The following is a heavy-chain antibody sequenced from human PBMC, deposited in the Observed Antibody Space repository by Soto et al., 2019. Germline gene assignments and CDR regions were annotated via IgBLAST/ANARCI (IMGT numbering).Heavy chain of an antibody. CDR2: ISPNGATT. Sequence: GESLKISCAASGFSFNNYAMNWVRQAPGKGLEWVSGISPNGATTNYADSVKGRFTVSRDKSNNTLFLQMSSLRAEDSAVYFCAKAGIANSAYGYCFDYWGQGALVTVSS. CDR1: GFSFNNYA. J-gene: IGHJ4*02. CDR3: AKAGIANSAYGYCFDY. V-gene: IGHV3-23*01. D-gene: IGHD5-12*01.